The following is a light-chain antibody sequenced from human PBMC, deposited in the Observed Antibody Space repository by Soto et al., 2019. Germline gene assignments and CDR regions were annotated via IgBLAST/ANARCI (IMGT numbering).Light chain of an antibody. J-gene: IGKJ1*01. CDR2: SAS. V-gene: IGKV1-39*01. Sequence: DIQMTQSPSSLSASVVDRVTITCLTSQTIRSSLNWYQQKTGKAPKLLIYSASSLQSGVPSRFSGSGSGTDFTLTISSLQPEDFATYYCQQSYSTLPWTFGQGTKVDIK. CDR1: QTIRSS. CDR3: QQSYSTLPWT.